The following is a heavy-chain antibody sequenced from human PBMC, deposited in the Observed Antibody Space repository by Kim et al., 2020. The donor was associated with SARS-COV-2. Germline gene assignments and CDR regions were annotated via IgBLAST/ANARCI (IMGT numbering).Heavy chain of an antibody. CDR2: ISSSSIYI. D-gene: IGHD2-2*01. CDR1: GFTFSSYN. V-gene: IGHV3-21*01. Sequence: GGSLRLSCAASGFTFSSYNMNWVRQAPGKGLEWVSSISSSSIYIYYADSVKGRFTVSRDNHENSLFLQMSSLRVEDTAVYYCAVRYCSGTSCYEGAFDIWGQGTMVTVSS. J-gene: IGHJ3*02. CDR3: AVRYCSGTSCYEGAFDI.